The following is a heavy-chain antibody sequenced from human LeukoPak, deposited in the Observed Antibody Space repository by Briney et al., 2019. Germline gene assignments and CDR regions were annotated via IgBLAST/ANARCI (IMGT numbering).Heavy chain of an antibody. Sequence: AGGSLRLSCAASGFTFSSYGMHWVRQAPGKGLEWVATIKEDGTEEYYMDSVRGRFTISRDNAKNSLYLQMNSLRAEDTAVYYCARQDWSDYWGQGTLVTVSS. J-gene: IGHJ4*02. V-gene: IGHV3-7*01. CDR2: IKEDGTEE. CDR1: GFTFSSYG. CDR3: ARQDWSDY. D-gene: IGHD3/OR15-3a*01.